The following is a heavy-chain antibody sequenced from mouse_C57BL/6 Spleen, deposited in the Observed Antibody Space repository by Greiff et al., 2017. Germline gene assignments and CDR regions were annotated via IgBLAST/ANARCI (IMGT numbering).Heavy chain of an antibody. Sequence: EVKVEESGGGLVQPGGSMKLSCVASGFTFSNYWMNWVRQSPEKGLEWVAQIRLKSDNYATHYAESVKGRFTISRDDSKSSVYLQMNNLRAEDTGIYYCTETRYFDVWGTGTTVTVSS. V-gene: IGHV6-3*01. CDR2: IRLKSDNYAT. CDR3: TETRYFDV. CDR1: GFTFSNYW. J-gene: IGHJ1*03.